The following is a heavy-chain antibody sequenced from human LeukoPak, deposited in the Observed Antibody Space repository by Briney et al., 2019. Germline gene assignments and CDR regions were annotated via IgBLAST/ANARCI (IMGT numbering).Heavy chain of an antibody. V-gene: IGHV4-61*02. CDR2: IYTSGST. CDR3: ARGQFLEWLLPNNWFDP. Sequence: KPSETLSLTCTVSGGSISSGSYYWSWIRQPAGKGLEWIGRIYTSGSTNYQPSLKSRVTISVDTSKSQFSLKLSSVTAADTAVYYCARGQFLEWLLPNNWFDPWGQGTLVTVSS. CDR1: GGSISSGSYY. J-gene: IGHJ5*02. D-gene: IGHD3-3*01.